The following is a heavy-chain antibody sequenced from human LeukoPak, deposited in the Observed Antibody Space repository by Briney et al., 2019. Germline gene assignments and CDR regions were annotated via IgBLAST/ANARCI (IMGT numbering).Heavy chain of an antibody. Sequence: PGGSLRLSCAASGFTFDDYAMHWVQQAPGKGLEWVSGISWNSGSIGYADSVKGRFTISRDNAKNSLYLQMNSLRAEDTALYYCAKAVGATNRFTFDYWGQGTLVTVSS. CDR3: AKAVGATNRFTFDY. J-gene: IGHJ4*02. V-gene: IGHV3-9*01. CDR2: ISWNSGSI. D-gene: IGHD1-26*01. CDR1: GFTFDDYA.